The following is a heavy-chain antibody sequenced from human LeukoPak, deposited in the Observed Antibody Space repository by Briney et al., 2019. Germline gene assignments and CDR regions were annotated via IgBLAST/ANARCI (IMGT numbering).Heavy chain of an antibody. CDR3: VSPRGFSYGYFDY. D-gene: IGHD5-18*01. Sequence: PSETLSLTCTVSGGSISSSSAYWGWIHQPPGKGLQWIGSIYYSKNTYYNPSLKSRVTISADTSKNQYSPTLGSVSATDTAVYYCVSPRGFSYGYFDYWGQGTLVTVSS. J-gene: IGHJ4*02. CDR1: GGSISSSSAY. V-gene: IGHV4-39*01. CDR2: IYYSKNT.